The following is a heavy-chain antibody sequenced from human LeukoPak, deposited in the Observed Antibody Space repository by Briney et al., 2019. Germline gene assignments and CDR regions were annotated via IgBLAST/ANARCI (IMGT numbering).Heavy chain of an antibody. J-gene: IGHJ4*02. CDR3: ARVVYTGSLDY. Sequence: PGGSLRLSCAASGFTFSSYAMHWVRQAPGKGLEWVAAISYDGSNKYYADSVKGRFTISRDNSKNTLNLQMNSLRAEDTAVYYCARVVYTGSLDYWGQGTLVTASS. CDR1: GFTFSSYA. CDR2: ISYDGSNK. D-gene: IGHD1-26*01. V-gene: IGHV3-30*01.